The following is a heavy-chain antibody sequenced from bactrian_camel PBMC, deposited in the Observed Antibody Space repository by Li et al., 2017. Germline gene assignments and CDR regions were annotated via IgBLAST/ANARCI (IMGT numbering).Heavy chain of an antibody. V-gene: IGHV3S40*01. D-gene: IGHD1*01. Sequence: VQLVESGGGLVQPGGSLRLSCAASGFTFSSYAMSWVRQAPGKGLEWVSVINSGGGGINYAGGVEGRFTISQDKSNTVILQMNSLEPEDTGMYYCAGDVRDKEGAWPLAESYYNNWGQGTQVTVS. CDR1: GFTFSSYA. CDR3: AGDVRDKEGAWPLAESYYNN. CDR2: INSGGGGI. J-gene: IGHJ4*01.